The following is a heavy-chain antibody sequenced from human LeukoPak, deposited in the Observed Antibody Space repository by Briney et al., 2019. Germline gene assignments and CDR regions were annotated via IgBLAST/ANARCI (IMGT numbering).Heavy chain of an antibody. J-gene: IGHJ4*02. CDR1: GYSFTSYW. CDR3: ARPRISSGWLFDY. V-gene: IGHV5-51*01. Sequence: GESLKISCKGSGYSFTSYWIGWVRQMPGKGLEWMGIIYPGDSDTRYSPSFQSQVTISADKSISTAYLQWSSLKASDTAMYYCARPRISSGWLFDYWGQGTLVTVSS. CDR2: IYPGDSDT. D-gene: IGHD6-19*01.